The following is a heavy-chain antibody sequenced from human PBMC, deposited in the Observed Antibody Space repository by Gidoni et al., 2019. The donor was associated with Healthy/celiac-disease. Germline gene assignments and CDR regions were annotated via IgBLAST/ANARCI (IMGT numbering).Heavy chain of an antibody. D-gene: IGHD2-2*01. J-gene: IGHJ4*02. V-gene: IGHV3-66*01. CDR1: GFTVSRNY. Sequence: EVQLVESGGGLVQPGGSLRLSCAASGFTVSRNYMSWVRQAPGKGLAWVAVIYSCGSTYYADSVKGRFTISRDNSKNTLYLQMNSLRAEDTAVYYCARGGGYCSSTSCDPFDYWGQGTLVTVSS. CDR3: ARGGGYCSSTSCDPFDY. CDR2: IYSCGST.